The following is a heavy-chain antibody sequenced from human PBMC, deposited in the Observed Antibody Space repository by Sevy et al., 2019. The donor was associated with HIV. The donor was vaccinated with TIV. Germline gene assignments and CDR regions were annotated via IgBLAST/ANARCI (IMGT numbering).Heavy chain of an antibody. CDR3: ARGAPQTTSYYYYGMDV. CDR1: GGSLSGYY. D-gene: IGHD1-7*01. CDR2: INHSGST. Sequence: SETLSLACTVYGGSLSGYYWTWIRRPPGKGLEWIGEINHSGSTNYNPSLKSRVTISVDTSKNHFSLKLTSLTAADTAAYYCARGAPQTTSYYYYGMDVWGQGTTVTVSS. J-gene: IGHJ6*02. V-gene: IGHV4-34*01.